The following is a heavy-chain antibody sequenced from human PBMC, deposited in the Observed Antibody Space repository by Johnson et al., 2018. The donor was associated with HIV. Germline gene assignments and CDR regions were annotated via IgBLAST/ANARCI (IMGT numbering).Heavy chain of an antibody. Sequence: VQLVESGGGLVQPGGSLRLSCAASGYTVRSTYLRTIREAAGNGLEWVSVISGSGGSTYYADSVKGRFTISRDNSKKTLYLQMNSLRAEDTAVYYCAKGRGSPPGAVDIWGQGTMVTVSS. D-gene: IGHD1-26*01. CDR1: GYTVRSTY. V-gene: IGHV3-23*04. J-gene: IGHJ3*02. CDR2: ISGSGGST. CDR3: AKGRGSPPGAVDI.